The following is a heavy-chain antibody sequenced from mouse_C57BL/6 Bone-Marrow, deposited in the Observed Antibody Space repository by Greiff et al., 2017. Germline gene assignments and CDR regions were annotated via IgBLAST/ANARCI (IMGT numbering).Heavy chain of an antibody. CDR3: ARDNYYAAFDY. Sequence: EVKLVESEGGLVQPGRSMKISCTASGFTFSDYYMAWVRQVPEKGLEWVANINYDGSSTYYLDSLKSRFIISRDNAKNILYLQMSSLKSEDTATYYCARDNYYAAFDYWGQGTTLTVSS. V-gene: IGHV5-16*01. CDR1: GFTFSDYY. D-gene: IGHD1-1*01. J-gene: IGHJ2*01. CDR2: INYDGSST.